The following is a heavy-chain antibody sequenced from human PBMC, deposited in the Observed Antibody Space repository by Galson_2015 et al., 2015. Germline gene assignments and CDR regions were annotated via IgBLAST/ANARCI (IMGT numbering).Heavy chain of an antibody. Sequence: SLRLSCAASGFTFSDSAMHWVRQASGKGLEWVGRIRSKTNNYATAYAASMKGRFTISRDDSKNTAYLQMNSLKTEDTAVYYCTRLAGDHGGNVHDYWGQGTLVTASS. CDR3: TRLAGDHGGNVHDY. V-gene: IGHV3-73*01. J-gene: IGHJ4*02. CDR2: IRSKTNNYAT. D-gene: IGHD4-23*01. CDR1: GFTFSDSA.